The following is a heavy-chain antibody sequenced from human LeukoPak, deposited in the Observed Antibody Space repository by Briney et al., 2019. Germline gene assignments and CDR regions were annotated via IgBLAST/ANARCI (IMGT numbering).Heavy chain of an antibody. D-gene: IGHD5-18*01. CDR2: ISGSGGST. V-gene: IGHV3-23*01. Sequence: PGGSLRLSCAASGFTFSSYGMSWVRQAPGEGLEWVSAISGSGGSTYYADSVKGRFTISRDNSKNTLYLQMGSLRAEDMAVYYCARGPYSYGDYWGQGTLVTVSS. CDR3: ARGPYSYGDY. CDR1: GFTFSSYG. J-gene: IGHJ4*02.